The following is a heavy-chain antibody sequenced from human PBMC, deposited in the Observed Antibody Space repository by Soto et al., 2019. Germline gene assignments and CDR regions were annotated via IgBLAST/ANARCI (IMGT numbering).Heavy chain of an antibody. CDR2: INAGNGNT. J-gene: IGHJ4*02. CDR3: ARDRGTTVTLFDY. CDR1: GYTFTSYA. D-gene: IGHD4-17*01. Sequence: ASVKVSCKASGYTFTSYAMHWVRQAPGQRLEWMGWINAGNGNTKYSQKFQGRVTITRDTSASTAYMELSSLRSEDTAVYYCARDRGTTVTLFDYWGQGTLVTVPQ. V-gene: IGHV1-3*01.